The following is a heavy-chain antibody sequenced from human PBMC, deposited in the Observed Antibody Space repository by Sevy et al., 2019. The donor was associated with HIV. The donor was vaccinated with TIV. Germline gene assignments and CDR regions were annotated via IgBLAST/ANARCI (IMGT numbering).Heavy chain of an antibody. CDR2: IYYNGRI. D-gene: IGHD1-26*01. J-gene: IGHJ4*02. Sequence: SETLSLTCTVSGGSITSLYWNWIRQPPGKGLEWIANIYYNGRINYNPSLKIRITLSLDTSKNQFYLRLSSVTAADTAMYYCAGENAWGRGYSWGQGTLVTVSS. CDR3: AGENAWGRGYS. V-gene: IGHV4-59*08. CDR1: GGSITSLY.